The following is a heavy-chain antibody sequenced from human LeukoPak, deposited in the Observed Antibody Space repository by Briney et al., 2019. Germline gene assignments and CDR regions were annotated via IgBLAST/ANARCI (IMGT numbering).Heavy chain of an antibody. CDR1: GGTFSSYA. Sequence: SVKVSCKASGGTFSSYAISWVRQAPGQGLEWMGGSIPIFGTANYAQKFQGRVTITTDESTSTAYMELSSLRSEDTAVYYCASLSSGWYPYYFDYWGQGTLVTVSS. J-gene: IGHJ4*02. V-gene: IGHV1-69*05. CDR3: ASLSSGWYPYYFDY. D-gene: IGHD6-19*01. CDR2: SIPIFGTA.